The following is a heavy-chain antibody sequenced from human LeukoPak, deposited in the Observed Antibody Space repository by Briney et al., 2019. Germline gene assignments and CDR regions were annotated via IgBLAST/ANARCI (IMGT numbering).Heavy chain of an antibody. CDR1: GFTFSSYA. J-gene: IGHJ4*02. Sequence: GGSLRLSCAASGFTFSSYAMSWVRQAPGKGLEWVSAISGSGGSTYYADSVKGRFTISRDNSKNTLYLQMNSLRAEDTAVYYCAMHIMITFGGVIDGFDYWGQGTLVTVSS. CDR3: AMHIMITFGGVIDGFDY. D-gene: IGHD3-16*02. V-gene: IGHV3-23*01. CDR2: ISGSGGST.